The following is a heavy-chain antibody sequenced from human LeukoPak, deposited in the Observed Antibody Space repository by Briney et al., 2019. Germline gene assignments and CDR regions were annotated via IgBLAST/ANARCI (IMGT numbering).Heavy chain of an antibody. V-gene: IGHV7-4-1*02. D-gene: IGHD3-10*01. Sequence: ASVKVSCKASGYTFTSYAMAWVRQAPGQGLEWMGWVNTNTGNPTYAQDFTGRFVFSLDTSVSTAYLQISTLKAEDTAVYYCARERPGVIFDYWGQGTLVTVSS. CDR3: ARERPGVIFDY. CDR2: VNTNTGNP. J-gene: IGHJ4*02. CDR1: GYTFTSYA.